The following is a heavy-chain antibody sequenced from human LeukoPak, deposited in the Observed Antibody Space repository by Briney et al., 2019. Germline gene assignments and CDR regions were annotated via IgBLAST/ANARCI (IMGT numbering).Heavy chain of an antibody. V-gene: IGHV3-33*01. CDR2: IWSDGSNK. D-gene: IGHD3-10*01. Sequence: GGSLRLSCGASGFTFSDYGIHWVRRAPGKGLEWVAVIWSDGSNKYYADSVKGRFTISSDNSRKTLYLQMNSLRAEDTAVYYCVRASGSFDYWGQGTLVTVSS. CDR1: GFTFSDYG. J-gene: IGHJ4*02. CDR3: VRASGSFDY.